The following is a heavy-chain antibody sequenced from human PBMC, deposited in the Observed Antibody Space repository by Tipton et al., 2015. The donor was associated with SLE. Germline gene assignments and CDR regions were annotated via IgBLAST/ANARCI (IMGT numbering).Heavy chain of an antibody. CDR2: ISYSGST. D-gene: IGHD1-26*01. J-gene: IGHJ6*02. CDR1: GGSFSDYY. CDR3: ARDGRYGGFFYYYGMDV. V-gene: IGHV4-34*01. Sequence: LRLSCAVYGGSFSDYYWSWIRQPPGKGLEWIGYISYSGSTYYNPSLKSRVTISVDTSKNQFSLKLSSVTAADTAVYYCARDGRYGGFFYYYGMDVWGQGTTVTVSS.